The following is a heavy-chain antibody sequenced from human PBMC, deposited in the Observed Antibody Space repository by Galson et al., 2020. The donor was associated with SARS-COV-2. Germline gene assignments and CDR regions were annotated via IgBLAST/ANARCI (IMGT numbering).Heavy chain of an antibody. CDR3: VREAEDSNTWYDAFDI. Sequence: GESLKISCAASGFTFNSYAMHWVRQAPGKGLEWVALISNDGVNKYYADSVKGRFTISRDNSKNMLFLQMNSLRAEDTAMYYCVREAEDSNTWYDAFDIWGQGTMVTVSS. CDR2: ISNDGVNK. J-gene: IGHJ3*02. CDR1: GFTFNSYA. V-gene: IGHV3-30*01. D-gene: IGHD6-13*01.